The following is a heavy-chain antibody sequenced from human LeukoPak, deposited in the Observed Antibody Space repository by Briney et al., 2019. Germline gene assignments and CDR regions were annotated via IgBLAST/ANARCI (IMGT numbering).Heavy chain of an antibody. J-gene: IGHJ3*02. V-gene: IGHV4-31*03. CDR3: ARWVGGVTGAAFDI. D-gene: IGHD2-21*02. Sequence: SETLSLTCTVSGGSISSGDYYWSWIRQHPGKGLEWIGYIYYSGSTYYNPSLKSRVTISVDTSKNQFSLKLSSVTAADTAVYYCARWVGGVTGAAFDIWGQGTMVTVSS. CDR1: GGSISSGDYY. CDR2: IYYSGST.